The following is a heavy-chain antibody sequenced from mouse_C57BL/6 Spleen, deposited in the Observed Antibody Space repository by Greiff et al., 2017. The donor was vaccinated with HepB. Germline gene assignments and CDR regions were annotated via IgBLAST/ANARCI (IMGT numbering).Heavy chain of an antibody. CDR3: TRYTTVAYFDY. CDR2: IDPETGGT. CDR1: GYTFTDYE. V-gene: IGHV1-15*01. Sequence: VQLQESGAELVRPGASVTLSCKASGYTFTDYEMHWVKQTPVHGLEWIGAIDPETGGTAYNQKFKGKAILTADKSSSTAYMELRSLTSEDSAVYYCTRYTTVAYFDYWGQGTTLTVSS. D-gene: IGHD1-1*01. J-gene: IGHJ2*01.